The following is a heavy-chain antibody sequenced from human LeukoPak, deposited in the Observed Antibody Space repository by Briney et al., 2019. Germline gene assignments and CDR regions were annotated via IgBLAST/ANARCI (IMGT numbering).Heavy chain of an antibody. CDR1: GFTFSSYS. CDR3: ATTGLLGDIP. Sequence: GGSLRLSCAASGFTFSSYSMNWVRQAPGKGLEWVSSISSRSSYIYYADSVKGRFTISRDNAKNSLYLQMNSLRAEDTAVYYCATTGLLGDIPWGQGTLATVSS. V-gene: IGHV3-21*01. D-gene: IGHD2-21*01. J-gene: IGHJ5*02. CDR2: ISSRSSYI.